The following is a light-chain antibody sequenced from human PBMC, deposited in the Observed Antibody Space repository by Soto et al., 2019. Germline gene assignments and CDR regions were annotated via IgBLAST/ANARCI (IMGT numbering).Light chain of an antibody. V-gene: IGKV1-5*01. Sequence: DIQMTQSPSTLSASVGDTVTITCRASHNIFIWLAWYQHKPGKAPKLLIFDASSLHAGVPSRLSGSKSGTEFTLTISSLQPDDFATYYCQQYNSYRWTFGQGTKVDIK. CDR1: HNIFIW. CDR2: DAS. J-gene: IGKJ1*01. CDR3: QQYNSYRWT.